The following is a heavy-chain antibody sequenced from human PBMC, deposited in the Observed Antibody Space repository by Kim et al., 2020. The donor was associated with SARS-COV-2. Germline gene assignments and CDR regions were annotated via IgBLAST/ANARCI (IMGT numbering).Heavy chain of an antibody. CDR2: K. D-gene: IGHD2-15*01. J-gene: IGHJ4*02. V-gene: IGHV3-7*01. Sequence: KYYVDSVKGRFTISRDNAKNSLYLQMNSLRAEDTAVYYCARVSSRGGKGYWGQGTLVTVSS. CDR3: ARVSSRGGKGY.